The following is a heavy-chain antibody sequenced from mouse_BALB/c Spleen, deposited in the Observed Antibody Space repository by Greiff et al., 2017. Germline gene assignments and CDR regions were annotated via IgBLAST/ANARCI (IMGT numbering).Heavy chain of an antibody. J-gene: IGHJ4*01. Sequence: VKLQESGAELVRPGSSVKISCKASGYTFSNYWMNWVKQRPGQGLEWIGQIYPGDGDANYNGKFKGKATLTADKSSSTAYMQLSSLTSEDSAVYFCARLGYGDAMDYWGQGTSVTVSS. CDR1: GYTFSNYW. CDR3: ARLGYGDAMDY. D-gene: IGHD2-10*02. V-gene: IGHV1-80*01. CDR2: IYPGDGDA.